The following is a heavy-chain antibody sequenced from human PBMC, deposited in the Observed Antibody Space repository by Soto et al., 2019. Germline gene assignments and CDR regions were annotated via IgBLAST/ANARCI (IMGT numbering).Heavy chain of an antibody. CDR1: GDYFRSSNW. CDR2: IDHSGST. J-gene: IGHJ4*02. CDR3: VRDQFHGFDS. V-gene: IGHV4-4*02. Sequence: QVQLQESGPGLVKPSGTLSLICAVSGDYFRSSNWWHWVRQPPGKGREWIAEIDHSGSTNYNPSLKSRVTISIHKPKNQFSLKLNSVTAADTAMYYCVRDQFHGFDSGGQGSLVAVCS.